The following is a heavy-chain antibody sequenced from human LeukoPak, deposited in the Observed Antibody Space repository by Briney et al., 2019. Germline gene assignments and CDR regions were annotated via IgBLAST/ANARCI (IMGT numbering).Heavy chain of an antibody. Sequence: ASVKVSCKASGYTFTSYDINWVRQATGQGLEWMGWMNPNSGNTGYAQEFQGRVTMTRNTSISTAYMELSSLRSEDTAVYYCARAGRKTKGLDYWGQGTLVTVSS. J-gene: IGHJ4*02. CDR1: GYTFTSYD. CDR2: MNPNSGNT. V-gene: IGHV1-8*01. CDR3: ARAGRKTKGLDY. D-gene: IGHD1-7*01.